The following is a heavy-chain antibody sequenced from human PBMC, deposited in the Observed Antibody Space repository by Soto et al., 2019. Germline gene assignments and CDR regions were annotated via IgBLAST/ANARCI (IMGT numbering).Heavy chain of an antibody. V-gene: IGHV1-69*13. CDR1: GGTFSSYA. J-gene: IGHJ4*02. CDR2: IIPIFGTG. D-gene: IGHD6-13*01. CDR3: ARDSRYRGYSSSWYAGYYFDY. Sequence: SVKVSCKASGGTFSSYAISWVRQAPGQGLEWMGGIIPIFGTGNYAQKFQGRVTITADESTSTAYMELSSLRSEDTAVYYCARDSRYRGYSSSWYAGYYFDYWGQGTLVTVSS.